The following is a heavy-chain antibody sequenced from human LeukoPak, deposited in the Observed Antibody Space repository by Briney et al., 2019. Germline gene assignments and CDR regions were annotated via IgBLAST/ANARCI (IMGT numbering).Heavy chain of an antibody. V-gene: IGHV4-38-2*02. D-gene: IGHD3-3*01. CDR2: IYHSGST. CDR1: GYSISSSYY. CDR3: ARDSRGGLTIFDWLDP. J-gene: IGHJ5*02. Sequence: SETLSLTCTVSGYSISSSYYWGWIRQPPGKGLEWIGSIYHSGSTYYNPSLKSRVTISVDTSKNQFSLKLSSVTAADTAVYYCARDSRGGLTIFDWLDPWGQGTLVTVSS.